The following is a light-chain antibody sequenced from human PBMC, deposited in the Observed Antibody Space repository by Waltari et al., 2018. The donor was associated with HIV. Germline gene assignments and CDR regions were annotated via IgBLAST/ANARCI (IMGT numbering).Light chain of an antibody. J-gene: IGKJ4*01. CDR2: LGS. Sequence: DIVMTQSPLSLPVTPGEPASISCRSSQTLLYSNGKNYLDWYLQKPGQSPQLLIYLGSNRASGVPDMFSGSGSGTDFTLKISRVEAEDVGVYYCMQAVESPLTFGGGTKVEIK. CDR1: QTLLYSNGKNY. CDR3: MQAVESPLT. V-gene: IGKV2-28*01.